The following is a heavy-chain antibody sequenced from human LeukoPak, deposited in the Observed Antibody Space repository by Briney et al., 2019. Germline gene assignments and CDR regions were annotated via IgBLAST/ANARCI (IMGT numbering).Heavy chain of an antibody. D-gene: IGHD2-21*02. CDR3: ARSRVVTRGGYWYFDV. Sequence: GGSLRLSCATSGFDFTAHWMSWVRQAPGKRLEWVANIKHDGSEKYYVDSVKGRFTIPRDYAKDSIYLQMNSLRVDDTAVYYCARSRVVTRGGYWYFDVWGRGTLVTVSS. CDR1: GFDFTAHW. CDR2: IKHDGSEK. V-gene: IGHV3-7*01. J-gene: IGHJ2*01.